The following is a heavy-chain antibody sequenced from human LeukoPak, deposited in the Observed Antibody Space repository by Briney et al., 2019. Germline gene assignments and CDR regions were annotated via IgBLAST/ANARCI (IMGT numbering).Heavy chain of an antibody. Sequence: GGSLRLSCAASGFTFSSYSMNWVRQAPGKGLEWVSSISSSSSYIYYADSVKGRFTISRDNAKNSLYLQMNSLRAEDTAVYYCARDLAAYSNYLFDYCGQGTLVTVSS. CDR2: ISSSSSYI. V-gene: IGHV3-21*01. J-gene: IGHJ4*02. CDR1: GFTFSSYS. CDR3: ARDLAAYSNYLFDY. D-gene: IGHD4-11*01.